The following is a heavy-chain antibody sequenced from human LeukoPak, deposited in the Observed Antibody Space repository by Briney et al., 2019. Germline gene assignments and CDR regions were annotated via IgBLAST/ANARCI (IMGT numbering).Heavy chain of an antibody. Sequence: GASVKVSCKASGYTSTSYAMNWVRQAPGQGLEWMGWINTNTGNPTYAQGFTGRFVFSLDTSVSTAYLQISSLKAEDTAVYYCARGITIFGVVLRYYYYGMDVWGQGTTVTVSS. V-gene: IGHV7-4-1*02. J-gene: IGHJ6*02. CDR3: ARGITIFGVVLRYYYYGMDV. D-gene: IGHD3-3*01. CDR1: GYTSTSYA. CDR2: INTNTGNP.